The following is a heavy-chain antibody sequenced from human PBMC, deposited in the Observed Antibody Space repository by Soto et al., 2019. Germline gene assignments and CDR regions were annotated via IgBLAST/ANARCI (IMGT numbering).Heavy chain of an antibody. CDR1: GGSFSGYY. D-gene: IGHD3-16*01. J-gene: IGHJ4*02. CDR2: INHSGST. V-gene: IGHV4-34*01. Sequence: PSETLSLTCAVYGGSFSGYYWSWIRQPPGKGLEWIGEINHSGSTNYNPSLKSRVTISVDTSKNQFSLKLSSVTAADTAVYYCARGSKDYIPLRFPSLDYWGQGTLVTVSS. CDR3: ARGSKDYIPLRFPSLDY.